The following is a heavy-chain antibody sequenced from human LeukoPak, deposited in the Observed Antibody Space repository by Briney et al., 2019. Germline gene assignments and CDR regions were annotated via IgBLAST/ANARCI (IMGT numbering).Heavy chain of an antibody. V-gene: IGHV3-30*02. CDR3: AKDGSWSCTD. CDR1: GFTFSSSA. CDR2: IAHHGNNK. J-gene: IGHJ4*02. D-gene: IGHD2-8*02. Sequence: GGSLRLSCGASGFTFSSSAMHWVRQGPGKRLEWVAYIAHHGNNKYYADSVKGRFTISRDNSKGSLYLQMNSLRADDTAVYYCAKDGSWSCTDWGQGTLVRVSS.